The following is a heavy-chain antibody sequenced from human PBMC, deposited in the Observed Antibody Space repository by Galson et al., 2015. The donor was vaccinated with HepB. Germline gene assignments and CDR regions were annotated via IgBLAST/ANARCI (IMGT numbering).Heavy chain of an antibody. V-gene: IGHV3-7*03. Sequence: SLRLSCAASGFTFSSYWMSWVRQAPGKGLEWVANIKQDGSEKYYVDSVKGRFTISRDNAKNSLYLQMNSLRAEDTAVYYCARDHGAKLLGGFGYWGQGTLVTVSS. J-gene: IGHJ4*02. CDR1: GFTFSSYW. CDR3: ARDHGAKLLGGFGY. D-gene: IGHD3-10*01. CDR2: IKQDGSEK.